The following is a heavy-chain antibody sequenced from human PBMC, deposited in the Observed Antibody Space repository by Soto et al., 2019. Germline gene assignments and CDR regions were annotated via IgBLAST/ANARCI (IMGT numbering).Heavy chain of an antibody. Sequence: GGSLRLSCAVSGFTFSDHYMDWVFQAPGKGLEWVGRVRKKANSYSTEYAASVKGRFTVSRDDSKNSLYLQMNSLKTEDTAVYYCVRVTSTWYFDCWGQGTLVTVSS. CDR2: VRKKANSYST. CDR1: GFTFSDHY. J-gene: IGHJ4*02. D-gene: IGHD6-13*01. CDR3: VRVTSTWYFDC. V-gene: IGHV3-72*01.